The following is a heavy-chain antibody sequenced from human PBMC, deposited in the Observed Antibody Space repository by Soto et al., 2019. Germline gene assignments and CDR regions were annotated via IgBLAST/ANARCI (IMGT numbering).Heavy chain of an antibody. CDR1: GFTFSSYW. CDR2: ISSDGSST. J-gene: IGHJ6*02. CDR3: AREYRLEVRGRDYYHGMDV. V-gene: IGHV3-74*01. Sequence: GGSLRLSCAASGFTFSSYWMHWVRQAPGKGLVWVSRISSDGSSTSYADSVKGRFTISRDNAKNTLYLQMNSLRAEDTAVFYCAREYRLEVRGRDYYHGMDVWGQGTTVTVSS. D-gene: IGHD1-7*01.